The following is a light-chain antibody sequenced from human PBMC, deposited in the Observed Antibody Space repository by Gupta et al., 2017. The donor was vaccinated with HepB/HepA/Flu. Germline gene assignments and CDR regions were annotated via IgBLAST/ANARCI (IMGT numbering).Light chain of an antibody. Sequence: DIQMTQSPSTLSASVGDRVTITCRASQSISNWLAWYQQKAGKAPKLLIYKASSLESVVPSRFSGSGSGTEFTLTISSLQPDDVANYYCQQYNSQGTFGQGTKVEIK. V-gene: IGKV1-5*03. CDR3: QQYNSQGT. J-gene: IGKJ1*01. CDR2: KAS. CDR1: QSISNW.